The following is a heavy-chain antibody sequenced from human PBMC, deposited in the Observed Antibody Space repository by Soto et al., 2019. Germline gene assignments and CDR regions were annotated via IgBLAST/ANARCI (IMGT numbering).Heavy chain of an antibody. V-gene: IGHV3-74*01. CDR2: IDNAGSSV. CDR1: GFTFSSYW. J-gene: IGHJ6*02. Sequence: EVQLVESGGGSVQPGGSLRLSCAASGFTFSSYWMHWVRQAPGKGLVWVSRIDNAGSSVRYADSVKGRFTISRDNAKNTLYLQMNSLRAEDTVVYYCTRVGGSVSGMDVWGQGTTVTVSS. CDR3: TRVGGSVSGMDV. D-gene: IGHD1-26*01.